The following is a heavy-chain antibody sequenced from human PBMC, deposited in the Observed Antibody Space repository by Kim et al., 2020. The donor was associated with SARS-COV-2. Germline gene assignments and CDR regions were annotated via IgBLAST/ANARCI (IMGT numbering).Heavy chain of an antibody. CDR3: ARGLYSSSWYEYFQH. J-gene: IGHJ1*01. V-gene: IGHV3-30*01. D-gene: IGHD6-13*01. Sequence: KGRFTISRDNSKNTLYLQMNSLRAEDTAVYYCARGLYSSSWYEYFQHWGQGTLVTVSS.